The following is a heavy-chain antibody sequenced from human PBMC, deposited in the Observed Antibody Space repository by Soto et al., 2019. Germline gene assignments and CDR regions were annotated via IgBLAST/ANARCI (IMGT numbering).Heavy chain of an antibody. CDR1: GFTFSSYA. CDR2: ISGSGGST. Sequence: GGSLRLSCAASGFTFSSYAMSWVRQAPGKGLEWVSAISGSGGSTYYADSVKGRFTISRGNSKNTLYLQMNSLRAEDTAVYYCASRPSEINYYGVFDYWGQGVQVTVSS. V-gene: IGHV3-23*01. J-gene: IGHJ4*02. D-gene: IGHD3-22*01. CDR3: ASRPSEINYYGVFDY.